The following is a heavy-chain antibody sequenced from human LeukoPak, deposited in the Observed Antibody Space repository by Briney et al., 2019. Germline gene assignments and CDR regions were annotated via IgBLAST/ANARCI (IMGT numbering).Heavy chain of an antibody. D-gene: IGHD3-22*01. Sequence: SETLSLTCSVSGGSISSYYWSWIRQPAGKGLEWIGRIYTSGSTNYNPSLKSRVTMSIDTSKNQFSLKLSSVTAADTAVYYCARDGYYYDSTTYYMDVWGKGTTVTISS. J-gene: IGHJ6*03. CDR2: IYTSGST. CDR3: ARDGYYYDSTTYYMDV. V-gene: IGHV4-4*07. CDR1: GGSISSYY.